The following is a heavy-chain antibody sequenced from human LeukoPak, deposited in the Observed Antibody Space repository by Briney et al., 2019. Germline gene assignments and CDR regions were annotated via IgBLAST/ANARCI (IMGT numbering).Heavy chain of an antibody. V-gene: IGHV4-39*07. J-gene: IGHJ6*03. Sequence: SETLSLTCTVSGGSISSSSYYWGWIRQPPGKGLEWIGSIYYSGSTYYNPSLKSRVTISVDTSKNQFSLKLSSVTAADTAVYYCARVDFWSGYYYYYMDVWGKGTTVTVSS. CDR1: GGSISSSSYY. CDR2: IYYSGST. CDR3: ARVDFWSGYYYYYMDV. D-gene: IGHD3-3*01.